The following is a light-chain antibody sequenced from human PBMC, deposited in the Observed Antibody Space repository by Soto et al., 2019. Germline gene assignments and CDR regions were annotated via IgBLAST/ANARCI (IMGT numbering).Light chain of an antibody. Sequence: QAVVTQEPSLTVSPGETGTLTCGSSTGAVTSGHYSYWFQQKPGQAPRTLIYHTSNKHSWTPARFSGSLFGGKAALTLSGAQPEDEAEYYCLLFYSGPGVFGGGTKVTVL. CDR3: LLFYSGPGV. V-gene: IGLV7-46*01. CDR2: HTS. J-gene: IGLJ2*01. CDR1: TGAVTSGHY.